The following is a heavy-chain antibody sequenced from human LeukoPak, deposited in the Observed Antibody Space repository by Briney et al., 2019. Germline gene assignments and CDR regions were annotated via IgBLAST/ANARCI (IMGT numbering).Heavy chain of an antibody. Sequence: PGGSLRLSCAASGVIIRSYAMSWVRRAPGKGLEWVSAINGRGDNTYYADFVKGRFTISRDNYKSTVYLQMNSLRTEDTAVYYCAKDRVSPGFNWFDPWGQGTLVTVSS. CDR1: GVIIRSYA. D-gene: IGHD2/OR15-2a*01. J-gene: IGHJ5*02. CDR3: AKDRVSPGFNWFDP. CDR2: INGRGDNT. V-gene: IGHV3-23*01.